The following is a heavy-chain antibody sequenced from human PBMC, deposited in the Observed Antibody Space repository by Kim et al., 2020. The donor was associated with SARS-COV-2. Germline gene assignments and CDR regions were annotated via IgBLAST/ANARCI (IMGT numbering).Heavy chain of an antibody. D-gene: IGHD3-3*01. J-gene: IGHJ2*01. V-gene: IGHV3-11*04. CDR3: AREGAAAREWWYFDL. Sequence: DYLKGRFTISRDNAKTSLYLKMNSLTAEDTAVYYCAREGAAAREWWYFDLWGRGTLVTVSS.